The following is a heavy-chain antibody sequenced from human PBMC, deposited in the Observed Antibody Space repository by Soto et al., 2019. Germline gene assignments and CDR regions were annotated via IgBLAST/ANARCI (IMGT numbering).Heavy chain of an antibody. V-gene: IGHV1-69*12. CDR3: ARDPSYDSSGYYYYYYGMDV. J-gene: IGHJ6*02. Sequence: QVQLVQSGAEVKKPGSSVKVSCKASGGTFSSYAISWVRQAPGQGLEWMGGIIPIFGTANYAQKFQGRVTITADESTSTASMELSSLRSEDTAVYYCARDPSYDSSGYYYYYYGMDVWGQGTTVTVSS. CDR2: IIPIFGTA. D-gene: IGHD3-22*01. CDR1: GGTFSSYA.